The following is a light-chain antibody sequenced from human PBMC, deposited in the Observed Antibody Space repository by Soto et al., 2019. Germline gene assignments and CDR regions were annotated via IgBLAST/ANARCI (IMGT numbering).Light chain of an antibody. CDR1: QTISSW. V-gene: IGKV1-5*03. CDR2: KAS. Sequence: IQMTHSPSTLFGSVGDRVTITCRASQTISSWLAWYQQKPGKAPKLLIYKASTLKSGVPSRFSGSGSGTEFTLTISSLQLDDFATYYCQHYNSYSEEFGQGTK. CDR3: QHYNSYSEE. J-gene: IGKJ1*01.